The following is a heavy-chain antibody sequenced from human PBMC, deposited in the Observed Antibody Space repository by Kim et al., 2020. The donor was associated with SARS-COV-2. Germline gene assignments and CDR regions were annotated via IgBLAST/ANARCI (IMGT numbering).Heavy chain of an antibody. J-gene: IGHJ4*02. CDR3: AKGRGYYGSGSYPSFDY. V-gene: IGHV3-23*01. Sequence: VKGRITISRDNSKNTMYLQMNSLRAEDTAVYYCAKGRGYYGSGSYPSFDYWGQGTLVTVSS. D-gene: IGHD3-10*01.